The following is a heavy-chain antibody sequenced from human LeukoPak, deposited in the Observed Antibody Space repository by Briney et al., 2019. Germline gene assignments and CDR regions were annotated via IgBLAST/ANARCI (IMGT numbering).Heavy chain of an antibody. V-gene: IGHV3-48*03. CDR1: GFTFSSYE. CDR2: ITTSGTST. J-gene: IGHJ4*02. D-gene: IGHD1-26*01. CDR3: VVHSATSCY. Sequence: GGSLRLSCATSGFTFSSYEMNWVRQAPGKELEWISYITTSGTSTYYADSVKGRFTISRDNGKTALSLQMNSLRAEDTAVYYCVVHSATSCYWGQGTLVTVSS.